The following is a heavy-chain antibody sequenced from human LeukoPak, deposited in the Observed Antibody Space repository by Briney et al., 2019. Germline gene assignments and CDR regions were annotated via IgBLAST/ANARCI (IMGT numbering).Heavy chain of an antibody. CDR2: IKQDGSEK. Sequence: PGGSLRLSCAASGFTFSSYWMSWVRQAPGKGLEWVANIKQDGSEKYYMDSVKGRFTISRDNAKNSLYLQMNSLRAEDTAVYYCARDSPYYYDSSGYYYFDYWGQGTLVTVSS. CDR3: ARDSPYYYDSSGYYYFDY. J-gene: IGHJ4*02. D-gene: IGHD3-22*01. CDR1: GFTFSSYW. V-gene: IGHV3-7*01.